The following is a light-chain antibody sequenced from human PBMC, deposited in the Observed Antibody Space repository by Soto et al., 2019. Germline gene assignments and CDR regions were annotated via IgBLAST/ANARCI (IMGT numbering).Light chain of an antibody. CDR2: GAS. J-gene: IGKJ1*01. V-gene: IGKV3-20*01. CDR1: QSVRSN. Sequence: EIVMTQSPATLSVSPGERASLSCRASQSVRSNLAWYQQKPGQAPRLLIYGASNRATGIPDRFSGSGSGTDFTLTISRLEPEDFAVYYCQQYGRSGTFGQGTKVDI. CDR3: QQYGRSGT.